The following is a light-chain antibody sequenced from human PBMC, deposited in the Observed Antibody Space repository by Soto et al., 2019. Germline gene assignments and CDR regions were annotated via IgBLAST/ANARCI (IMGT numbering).Light chain of an antibody. CDR1: QSVSSY. CDR3: QQRSNWPRT. J-gene: IGKJ1*01. CDR2: DAS. V-gene: IGKV3-11*01. Sequence: EIVLTQSPATLSLSPGERATLSCRASQSVSSYLAWYQQKPGQAPRLLIYDASNRATGIPARFSGSGSGTDFTLIISILDPEDFAVYCCQQRSNWPRTFGQGTKVEIK.